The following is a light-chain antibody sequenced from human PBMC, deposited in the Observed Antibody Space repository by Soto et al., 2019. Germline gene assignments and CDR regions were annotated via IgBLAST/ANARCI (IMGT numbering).Light chain of an antibody. V-gene: IGKV1-39*01. Sequence: DIQMTQSPSSLSASVGDRVTITCRACQSISSYLNWYQQKPGKAPTLLIYAASSLQSGGPSRFSGSGSGTDFTLTSSRLQPEDFATYYCQHSYSTWTFGQGTKVEIK. CDR1: QSISSY. CDR3: QHSYSTWT. J-gene: IGKJ1*01. CDR2: AAS.